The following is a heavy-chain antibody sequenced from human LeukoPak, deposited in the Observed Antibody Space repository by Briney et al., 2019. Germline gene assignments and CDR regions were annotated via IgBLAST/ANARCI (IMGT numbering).Heavy chain of an antibody. J-gene: IGHJ2*01. V-gene: IGHV3-53*01. CDR2: LYSGSDT. Sequence: GGSLRLSCAASGFTVSTNYMNWVRQAPGKGLEWVSILYSGSDTYYADSVKGRFTISRDSSQNILSLQMNNLRAEDTAVYYCARVGDHFHWYLDLWGRGALVTVSS. D-gene: IGHD3-10*01. CDR3: ARVGDHFHWYLDL. CDR1: GFTVSTNY.